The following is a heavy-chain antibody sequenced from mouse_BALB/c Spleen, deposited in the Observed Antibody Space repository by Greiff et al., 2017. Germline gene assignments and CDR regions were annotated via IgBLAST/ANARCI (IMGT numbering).Heavy chain of an antibody. J-gene: IGHJ2*01. CDR3: ARGGYYGIRGYFDY. CDR1: GYTFTSYW. Sequence: QVQLQQPGAELVKPGAPVKLSCKASGYTFTSYWIEWVKQRPGHGLEWIGEILPGSGSTNYNEKFKGKATFTADTSSNTAYMQLSSLTSEDSAVYYCARGGYYGIRGYFDYWGQGTTLTVSS. CDR2: ILPGSGST. V-gene: IGHV1-9*01. D-gene: IGHD1-1*01.